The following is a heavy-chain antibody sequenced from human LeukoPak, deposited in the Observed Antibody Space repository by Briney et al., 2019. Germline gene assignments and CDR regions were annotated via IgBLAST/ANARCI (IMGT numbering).Heavy chain of an antibody. CDR3: AKEAGNGWSYFDY. CDR2: ISSIGGST. J-gene: IGHJ4*02. Sequence: GGSLRLSCAASGFTFSSYAMSWVRQAPGEGLEWVSGISSIGGSTFYADSVKGRFTISRDNSKKTVFLQMISLRAEDTAVYHCAKEAGNGWSYFDYWGQGTLVTVSS. CDR1: GFTFSSYA. V-gene: IGHV3-23*01. D-gene: IGHD6-19*01.